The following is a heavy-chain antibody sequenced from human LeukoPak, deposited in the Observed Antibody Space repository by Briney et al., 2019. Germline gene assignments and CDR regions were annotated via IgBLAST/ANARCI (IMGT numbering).Heavy chain of an antibody. CDR3: ARGREELVVPAYYFDY. CDR1: GGSFSGYY. Sequence: KPSETLSLTCAVYGGSFSGYYWSWIRQPPGKGLEWIGEINHSGSTNYNPSLKSRVTISVDTSKNQFSLKLSSVTAADTAVYYCARGREELVVPAYYFDYWGQGTLATVSS. J-gene: IGHJ4*02. CDR2: INHSGST. D-gene: IGHD2-2*01. V-gene: IGHV4-34*01.